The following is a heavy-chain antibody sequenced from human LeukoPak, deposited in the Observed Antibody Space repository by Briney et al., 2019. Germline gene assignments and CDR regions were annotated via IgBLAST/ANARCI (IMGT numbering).Heavy chain of an antibody. CDR3: AKASAVAGSPDY. J-gene: IGHJ4*02. CDR1: GFTFSSYA. D-gene: IGHD6-19*01. V-gene: IGHV3-23*01. Sequence: GGSLRLSFAASGFTFSSYAMSWVRQAPGKGLEWVSAISGSGGSTYDADSVKGRFTISRDNSKNTLYLQMNSLRAEDTAVYYCAKASAVAGSPDYWGQGTLVTVSS. CDR2: ISGSGGST.